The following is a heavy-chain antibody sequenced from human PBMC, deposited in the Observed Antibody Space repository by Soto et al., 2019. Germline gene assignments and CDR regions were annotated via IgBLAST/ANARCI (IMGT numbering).Heavy chain of an antibody. Sequence: GGSLRLSCAASGFTFSSYSMSWVRQAPGKGLEWVANIKQDGSEKYYVDSVKGRFTISRDNAKNSLYLQMNSLRAEDTAVYYCARFYYDSSGYLPSPYYYYYGMDVWGQGTTVTVSS. D-gene: IGHD3-22*01. V-gene: IGHV3-7*04. CDR3: ARFYYDSSGYLPSPYYYYYGMDV. CDR1: GFTFSSYS. CDR2: IKQDGSEK. J-gene: IGHJ6*02.